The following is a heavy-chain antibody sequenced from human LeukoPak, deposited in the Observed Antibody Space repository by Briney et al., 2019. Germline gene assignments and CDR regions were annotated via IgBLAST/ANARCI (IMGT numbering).Heavy chain of an antibody. CDR2: INPSGGST. D-gene: IGHD6-19*01. Sequence: GASVKVSCKASGYTFTSYYMHWARQAPGQGLEWMGIINPSGGSTSYAQKFQGRVTMTRDTSTSTVYMELSSLRSEDTAVYYCARDRTPSIAVAGRGWGYWGQGTLVTVSS. CDR1: GYTFTSYY. V-gene: IGHV1-46*01. J-gene: IGHJ4*02. CDR3: ARDRTPSIAVAGRGWGY.